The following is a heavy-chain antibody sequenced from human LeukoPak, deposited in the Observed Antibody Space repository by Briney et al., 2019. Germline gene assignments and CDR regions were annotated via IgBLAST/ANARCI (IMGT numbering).Heavy chain of an antibody. D-gene: IGHD3-22*01. J-gene: IGHJ4*02. V-gene: IGHV3-23*01. Sequence: GGSLRLSCAASRFTFSSYGMSWVRQAPGKGLEWVSAITDRGGSTYYADSVKGRFTISRDNSKNTLYLQMKSLRAEDTAVYYCAKHQLHYYDSWGQGTLVTVSS. CDR2: ITDRGGST. CDR1: RFTFSSYG. CDR3: AKHQLHYYDS.